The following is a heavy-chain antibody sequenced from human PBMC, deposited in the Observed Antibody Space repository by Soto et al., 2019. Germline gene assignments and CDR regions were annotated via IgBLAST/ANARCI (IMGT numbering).Heavy chain of an antibody. D-gene: IGHD3-10*01. CDR2: IWYDGSSK. V-gene: IGHV3-33*01. CDR1: GFTFSGYG. Sequence: GGSLRLSCAASGFTFSGYGMHWVRQAPGKGLEWVAVIWYDGSSKYYADSVKGRFTISRDNSKNTLYLQMNSLRAEDTAVYYCASLYYYGSATPDYWGQGTLVTVSS. J-gene: IGHJ4*02. CDR3: ASLYYYGSATPDY.